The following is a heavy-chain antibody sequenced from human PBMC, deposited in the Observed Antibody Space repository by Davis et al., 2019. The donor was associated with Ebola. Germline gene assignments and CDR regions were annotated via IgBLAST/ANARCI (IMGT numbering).Heavy chain of an antibody. D-gene: IGHD4-17*01. CDR1: GFTFTSFS. Sequence: PGGSLRLSCTASGFTFTSFSLNWVRQTPGKGLEWLSYISSSGNTIYYADSVKGRFTISRDSAKNSLYLQMNGLRGEDTAVYYCARDRYGDYELDSWGQGTLVTVSS. CDR2: ISSSGNTI. V-gene: IGHV3-48*01. J-gene: IGHJ5*01. CDR3: ARDRYGDYELDS.